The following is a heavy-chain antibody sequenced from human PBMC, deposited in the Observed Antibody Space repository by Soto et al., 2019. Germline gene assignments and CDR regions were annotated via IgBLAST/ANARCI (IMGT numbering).Heavy chain of an antibody. Sequence: GGSLRLSCAASGFTFRNYGMHWARQAPGKGLEWVAVISHDGSDKYYADSMKGRFIISRDNSENTLFLNMNSLKPEDTAVYYCAKENQHLVHDYWGQGTLVTVSS. CDR1: GFTFRNYG. CDR2: ISHDGSDK. CDR3: AKENQHLVHDY. D-gene: IGHD6-13*01. J-gene: IGHJ4*02. V-gene: IGHV3-30*18.